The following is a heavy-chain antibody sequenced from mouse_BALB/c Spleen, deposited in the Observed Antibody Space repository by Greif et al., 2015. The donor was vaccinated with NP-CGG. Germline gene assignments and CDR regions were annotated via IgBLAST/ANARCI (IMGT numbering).Heavy chain of an antibody. CDR1: GFAFSSYD. D-gene: IGHD4-1*02. CDR2: ISSGGSYT. V-gene: IGHV5-9*02. J-gene: IGHJ2*01. Sequence: DVHLVESGGGLVKPGGSLKLSCAASGFAFSSYDMSWVRQTPEKRLEWVATISSGGSYTYYPDSVKGRFTISRDNARNTLYLQMSSLRSEDTALYYCASPTYFDYWGQGTTLTVSS. CDR3: ASPTYFDY.